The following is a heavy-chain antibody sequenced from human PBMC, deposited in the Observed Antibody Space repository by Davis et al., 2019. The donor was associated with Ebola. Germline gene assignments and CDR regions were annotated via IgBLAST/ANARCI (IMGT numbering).Heavy chain of an antibody. D-gene: IGHD3-16*02. CDR1: GGSFSGYY. CDR3: ARVNGDYYYYGMDV. CDR2: VNHGGSA. Sequence: GSLRLSCAVYGGSFSGYYWSWIRQPPGKGLERIGEVNHGGSAKYNPSLRSRVTISVDTSKNQFFLKVSSVTAADTAVYYCARVNGDYYYYGMDVWGQGTTVTVSS. J-gene: IGHJ6*02. V-gene: IGHV4-34*01.